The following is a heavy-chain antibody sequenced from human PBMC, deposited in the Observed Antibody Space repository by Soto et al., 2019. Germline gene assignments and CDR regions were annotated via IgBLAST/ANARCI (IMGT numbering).Heavy chain of an antibody. CDR1: GGSIRSGDYC. CDR2: IYYSGST. Sequence: QVQLQESGPGLVKPSQTLSLTCTVSGGSIRSGDYCWSWIRQPPGKCLEWIGYIYYSGSTYYNPSLNSRLTISVDTSKNRFSLKLSSVTAADTAVYYCARDTAMARLEYYYYYGMDVWGQGTTVTVSS. V-gene: IGHV4-30-4*01. J-gene: IGHJ6*02. CDR3: ARDTAMARLEYYYYYGMDV. D-gene: IGHD5-18*01.